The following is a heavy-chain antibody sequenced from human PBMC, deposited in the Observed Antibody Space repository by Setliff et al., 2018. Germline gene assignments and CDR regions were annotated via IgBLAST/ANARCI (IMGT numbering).Heavy chain of an antibody. CDR3: ARDPPTYYYDSSGYGDAFDI. CDR2: ISAYNGNT. Sequence: ASVKVSCKASGYTFTSYGISWVRQAPGQGLECMGWISAYNGNTNYAQKLQGRVTMTTDTSTSTAYMELRSLRSDDMAVYYCARDPPTYYYDSSGYGDAFDIWGQGTMVTVSS. CDR1: GYTFTSYG. V-gene: IGHV1-18*03. J-gene: IGHJ3*02. D-gene: IGHD3-22*01.